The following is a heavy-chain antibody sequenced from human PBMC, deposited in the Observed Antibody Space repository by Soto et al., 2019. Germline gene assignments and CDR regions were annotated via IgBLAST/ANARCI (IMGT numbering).Heavy chain of an antibody. CDR1: GFSLSTSGVG. CDR2: IYWDDDK. D-gene: IGHD2-15*01. Sequence: QITLKESGPTLVKPTQTLTLTCTFSGFSLSTSGVGVGWIRQPPGKALEWLALIYWDDDKRYSPSLKSRLTITKDTSKNPVVLTMTNMDPVDTATYYCAHRRELGYCSGGSCYSSSRWFDPWGQGTLVTVSS. CDR3: AHRRELGYCSGGSCYSSSRWFDP. J-gene: IGHJ5*02. V-gene: IGHV2-5*02.